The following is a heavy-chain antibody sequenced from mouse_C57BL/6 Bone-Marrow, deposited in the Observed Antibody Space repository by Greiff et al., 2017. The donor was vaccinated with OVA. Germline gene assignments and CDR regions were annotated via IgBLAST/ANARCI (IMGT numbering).Heavy chain of an antibody. D-gene: IGHD1-1*01. CDR2: IYPGSGST. CDR3: ARRTVERGYY. J-gene: IGHJ2*01. V-gene: IGHV1-55*01. Sequence: QVHVKQPGAELVKPGASVKMSCKASGYTFTSYWITWVKQRPGQGLEWIGDIYPGSGSTNYNEKFKSKATLTVDTSSSTAYMQLSSLTSEDSAVYYCARRTVERGYYWGQGTTLTVSS. CDR1: GYTFTSYW.